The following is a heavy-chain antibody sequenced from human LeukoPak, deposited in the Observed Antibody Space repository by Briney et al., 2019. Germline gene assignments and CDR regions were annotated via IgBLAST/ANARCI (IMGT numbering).Heavy chain of an antibody. CDR1: GGSISSYY. CDR2: IYYSGST. CDR3: ARASILTGYTPPQMDV. V-gene: IGHV4-59*01. J-gene: IGHJ6*02. Sequence: PSETLSLTCTVSGGSISSYYWSWIRQPPGQGLEWIGYIYYSGSTNYNPSLKSRVTISVDTSKHQFSLKLSSVTAADTAVYYCARASILTGYTPPQMDVWGQGTTVTVSS. D-gene: IGHD3-9*01.